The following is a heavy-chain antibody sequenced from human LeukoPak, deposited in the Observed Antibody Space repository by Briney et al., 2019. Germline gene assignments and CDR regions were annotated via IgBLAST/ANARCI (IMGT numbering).Heavy chain of an antibody. J-gene: IGHJ4*02. CDR2: IYYSGST. D-gene: IGHD4-11*01. Sequence: SETLSLTCTVSGGSISSSSYYWGWIRQPPGKGLEWIGSIYYSGSTYYNPSLKSRVTISIDTSKNQIFLRLRSTTAADTAHYYCARAEINDYNRYWGQGILVTVSS. CDR3: ARAEINDYNRY. CDR1: GGSISSSSYY. V-gene: IGHV4-39*07.